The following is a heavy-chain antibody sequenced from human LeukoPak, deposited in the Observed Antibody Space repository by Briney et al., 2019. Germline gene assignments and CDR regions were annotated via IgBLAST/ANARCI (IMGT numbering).Heavy chain of an antibody. V-gene: IGHV3-33*01. CDR3: AREYPYFWSGFYYYYYGMDV. Sequence: PGRSLRLSCAASGFTFSSYGMHWVRQAPGKGLEWVAVIWYDGSNKYYADSVKGRFTISRDNSKNTLYLQMNSLRAEDTAVYYCAREYPYFWSGFYYYYYGMDVWGQGTTVTVSS. J-gene: IGHJ6*02. D-gene: IGHD3-3*01. CDR2: IWYDGSNK. CDR1: GFTFSSYG.